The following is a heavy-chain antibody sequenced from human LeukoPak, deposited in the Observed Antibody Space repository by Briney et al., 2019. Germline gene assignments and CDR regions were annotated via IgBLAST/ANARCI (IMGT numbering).Heavy chain of an antibody. Sequence: QSGGSLRLSCAASGSTFNNYAMSWVRQAPGKGLEWVAVISYDGSNRYHADSVKGRFTISRDNSKNTLYLQMNSLRAEDTAVYYCAKDPLYTYDDSRVSYGMDVWGQGTTVTVSS. CDR2: ISYDGSNR. J-gene: IGHJ6*02. V-gene: IGHV3-30*18. CDR3: AKDPLYTYDDSRVSYGMDV. CDR1: GSTFNNYA. D-gene: IGHD5-18*01.